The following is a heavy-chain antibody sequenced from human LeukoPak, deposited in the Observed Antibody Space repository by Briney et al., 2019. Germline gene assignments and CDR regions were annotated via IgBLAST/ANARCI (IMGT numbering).Heavy chain of an antibody. D-gene: IGHD3-22*01. CDR3: ARDPPSAYYYDSSGYC. V-gene: IGHV3-23*01. CDR2: ISGSGEST. Sequence: GGSLRLSCEGSGFIFSSYAMTWVRQAPGKGLQWVSSISGSGESTYYADSMKGRFTISRDNSKNTLYLQMNSLRAEDTAVYYCARDPPSAYYYDSSGYCWGQGTLVTVSS. J-gene: IGHJ4*02. CDR1: GFIFSSYA.